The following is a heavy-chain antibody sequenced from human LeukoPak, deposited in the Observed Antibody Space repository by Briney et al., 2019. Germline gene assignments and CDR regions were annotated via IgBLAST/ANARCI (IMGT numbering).Heavy chain of an antibody. J-gene: IGHJ4*02. CDR3: ASVVVAATQGAHFDY. D-gene: IGHD2-15*01. V-gene: IGHV1-2*02. Sequence: ASVKVSYMASGYTFTGYYMLWVRQAPGQGLEWMGWINPNSGGTNYAQKFQGRVTMTRDTSISTAYMELSRLRSDDTAVYYCASVVVAATQGAHFDYWIQGTLVTVSS. CDR1: GYTFTGYY. CDR2: INPNSGGT.